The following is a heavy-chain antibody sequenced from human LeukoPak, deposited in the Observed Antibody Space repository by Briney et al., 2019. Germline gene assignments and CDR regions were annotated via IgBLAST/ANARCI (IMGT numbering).Heavy chain of an antibody. D-gene: IGHD2-2*01. J-gene: IGHJ2*01. CDR1: GGSFSGYY. Sequence: SETLSLTCAVYGGSFSGYYWSWIRQPPGKGLEWIGEINHSGSTNYNPSLKSRDTISVDTSKNQFSLKLSSVTAADTDVYYCARDALRGYCSSTSCRYWYFDLWGRGTLVTVSS. CDR3: ARDALRGYCSSTSCRYWYFDL. V-gene: IGHV4-34*01. CDR2: INHSGST.